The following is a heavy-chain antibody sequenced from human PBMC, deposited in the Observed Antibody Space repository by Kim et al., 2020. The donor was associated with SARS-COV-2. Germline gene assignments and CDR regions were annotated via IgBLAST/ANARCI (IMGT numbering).Heavy chain of an antibody. CDR3: ARHLSHSETFNTLGL. CDR2: VQRSGIS. J-gene: IGHJ4*02. V-gene: IGHV4-59*08. CDR1: GGSISFYY. D-gene: IGHD2-2*02. Sequence: SETLSLTCTVSGGSISFYYWSWIRQTPDKGLEWIAYVQRSGISKYNPALESRVTISPDTSRNQFSLKLRSVTAADTAIYYCARHLSHSETFNTLGLWGQGTRDTVS.